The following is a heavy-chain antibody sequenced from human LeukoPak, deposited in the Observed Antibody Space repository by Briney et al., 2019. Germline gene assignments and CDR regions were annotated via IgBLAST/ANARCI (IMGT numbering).Heavy chain of an antibody. V-gene: IGHV4-59*01. J-gene: IGHJ4*02. CDR2: IYYSGST. Sequence: SEPLSLTCTVSGGSISSYYWSWIRQPPGKGLEWIGYIYYSGSTNYNPSLKSRVTISVDTSKNQFSLKLSSVTAADTAVYYCAREENGYPDYWGQGTLVAVSP. CDR1: GGSISSYY. D-gene: IGHD5-24*01. CDR3: AREENGYPDY.